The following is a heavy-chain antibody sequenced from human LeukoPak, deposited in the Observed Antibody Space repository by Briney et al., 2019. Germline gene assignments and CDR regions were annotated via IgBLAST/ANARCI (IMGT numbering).Heavy chain of an antibody. CDR1: GDFITAYY. V-gene: IGHV4-59*12. Sequence: SETLSLTCTVSGDFITAYYWSWIRQPPGKGLEWLGYVYYTGSTEYNPSLRSRVTISLEMSKHQFSLNLTSVTAADTAVYYCAREGDSSSVGWFDPWGQGTLVTVSS. J-gene: IGHJ5*02. CDR2: VYYTGST. CDR3: AREGDSSSVGWFDP. D-gene: IGHD6-13*01.